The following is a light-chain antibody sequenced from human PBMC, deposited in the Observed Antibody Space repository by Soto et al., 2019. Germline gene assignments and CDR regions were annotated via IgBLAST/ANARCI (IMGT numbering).Light chain of an antibody. CDR2: KAS. Sequence: DIQITQSPSTLSASVGDRVTITCRASQSISSWLAWYQQKPGKAPKLLIYKASSLESGVPSRFSGSGAGTECTRTISSLQPDDVETYYCQQYNSYSQTFGQGTKVDIK. CDR1: QSISSW. CDR3: QQYNSYSQT. J-gene: IGKJ1*01. V-gene: IGKV1-5*03.